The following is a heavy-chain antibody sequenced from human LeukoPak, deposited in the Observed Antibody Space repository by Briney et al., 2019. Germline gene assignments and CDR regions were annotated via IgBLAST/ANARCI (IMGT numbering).Heavy chain of an antibody. D-gene: IGHD3-22*01. CDR2: ISAYNGNT. CDR3: ARGLYYYDSSGRYFDY. J-gene: IGHJ4*02. CDR1: GYTFTSYG. Sequence: ASVKVSCKASGYTFTSYGISWVRQAPGQGLEWMGWISAYNGNTNYAQKLQGRVTMTTDTSTSTAYMELRSLRSEDTAVYYCARGLYYYDSSGRYFDYWGQGTLVTVSS. V-gene: IGHV1-18*01.